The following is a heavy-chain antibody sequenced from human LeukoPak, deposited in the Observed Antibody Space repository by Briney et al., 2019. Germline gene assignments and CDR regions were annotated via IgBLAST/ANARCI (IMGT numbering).Heavy chain of an antibody. V-gene: IGHV3-7*03. Sequence: PGGSLRLSCAASGFTFSSYWMNWARQAPGKGLEWVASINHNGNVNYYVDSVKGRFTISRDNAKNSLYLQMSSLRAEDTAVYYCARGGSRHLSPEDYWGQGILVTVSS. CDR2: INHNGNVN. D-gene: IGHD1-1*01. CDR3: ARGGSRHLSPEDY. CDR1: GFTFSSYW. J-gene: IGHJ4*02.